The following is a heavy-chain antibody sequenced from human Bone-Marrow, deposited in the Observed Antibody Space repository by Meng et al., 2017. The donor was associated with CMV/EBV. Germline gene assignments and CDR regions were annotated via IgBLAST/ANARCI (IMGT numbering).Heavy chain of an antibody. V-gene: IGHV5-51*01. Sequence: KVSCKASGYSFNDYYIGWVRQTAGKGLEWMGIIYPGDHKTKYNPSFQGQVIISVDKSIKTAYLQWGSLRASDTATHYCARQVNFYYDSSGFLDWFDPWGQGTRVTVSS. CDR1: GYSFNDYY. CDR3: ARQVNFYYDSSGFLDWFDP. CDR2: IYPGDHKT. J-gene: IGHJ5*02. D-gene: IGHD3-22*01.